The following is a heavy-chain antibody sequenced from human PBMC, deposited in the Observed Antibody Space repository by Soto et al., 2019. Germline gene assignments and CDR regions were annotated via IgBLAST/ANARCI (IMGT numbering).Heavy chain of an antibody. J-gene: IGHJ4*02. D-gene: IGHD3-22*01. CDR1: GGSFNRHT. CDR3: ARGWGNDSTDYYYAY. CDR2: IIPIFGTA. Sequence: QVQLVQSGAEVRKPGSSVRVSCKASGGSFNRHTISWVRQAPGQGLEWMGGIIPIFGTANHAQKFQGRVKIIAEESTSTVYMELSNLRSYDTGIYYCARGWGNDSTDYYYAYWGQGTLVIVSS. V-gene: IGHV1-69*01.